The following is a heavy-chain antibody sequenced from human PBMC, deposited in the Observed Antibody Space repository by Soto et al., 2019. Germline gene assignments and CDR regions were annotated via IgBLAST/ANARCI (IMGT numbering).Heavy chain of an antibody. Sequence: QLQLQESGPGLVKPSETLSLTCTVSGGSISSSSYYWGWIRQPPGKGLEWIGSIYYSGSTYYNPSLKSRVTISVDTSQNQFSLKLSSVTAADTAVYYCARMVVWFGEFYPYYYYGMDVWGQGTTVTVSS. J-gene: IGHJ6*02. D-gene: IGHD3-10*01. V-gene: IGHV4-39*01. CDR1: GGSISSSSYY. CDR2: IYYSGST. CDR3: ARMVVWFGEFYPYYYYGMDV.